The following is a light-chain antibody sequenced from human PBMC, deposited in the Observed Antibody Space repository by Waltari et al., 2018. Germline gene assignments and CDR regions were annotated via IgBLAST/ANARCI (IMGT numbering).Light chain of an antibody. V-gene: IGKV1-17*02. J-gene: IGKJ1*01. CDR1: QGIGND. Sequence: DIQLTQSPSSVSASIGDTVTITCQASQGIGNDLNWYQQKPGKAPKLLIYRASSLQSGIPSRFSGTGSGTDFSLTINNLQPEDFVTYYCQQGHSYPRTFGQGTTVETK. CDR3: QQGHSYPRT. CDR2: RAS.